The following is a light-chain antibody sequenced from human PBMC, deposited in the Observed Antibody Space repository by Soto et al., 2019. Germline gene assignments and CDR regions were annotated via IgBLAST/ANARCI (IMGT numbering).Light chain of an antibody. CDR3: SSYTTTSTWV. Sequence: QSALTQPASVSGSPGQSITISCTGTSSDVGGYNSVSWYQQHPGKAPKLMIYEVSNRPSGVSNRFSGSTSGNTASLTISGLQAEDEAHYYCSSYTTTSTWVFGGGTQLTVL. V-gene: IGLV2-14*01. CDR1: SSDVGGYNS. J-gene: IGLJ3*02. CDR2: EVS.